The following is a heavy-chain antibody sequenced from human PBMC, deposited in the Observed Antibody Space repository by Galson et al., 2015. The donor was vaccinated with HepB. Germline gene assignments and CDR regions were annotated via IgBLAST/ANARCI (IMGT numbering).Heavy chain of an antibody. J-gene: IGHJ3*02. CDR2: ISYDGSNK. CDR3: AKIGLYSGSPWAFDI. D-gene: IGHD1-26*01. V-gene: IGHV3-30*18. CDR1: GFTFSSYG. Sequence: SLRLSCAASGFTFSSYGMHWVCQAPGKGLEWVAVISYDGSNKYYADSVKGRFTISRDNSKNTLYLQMNSLRAEDTAVYYCAKIGLYSGSPWAFDIWGQGTMVTVSS.